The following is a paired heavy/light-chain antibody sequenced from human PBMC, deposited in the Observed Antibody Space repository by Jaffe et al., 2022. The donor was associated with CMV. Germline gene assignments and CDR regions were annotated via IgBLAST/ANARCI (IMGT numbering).Heavy chain of an antibody. CDR3: ARIIVVVVPAAMAPAYYYYMDV. CDR1: GFSLSNARMG. V-gene: IGHV2-26*01. J-gene: IGHJ6*03. Sequence: QVTLKESGPVLVKPTETLTLTCTVSGFSLSNARMGVSWIRQPPGKALEWLAHIFSNDEKSYSTSLKSRLTISKDTSKSQVVLTMTNMDPVDTATYYCARIIVVVVPAAMAPAYYYYMDVWGKGTTVTVSS. D-gene: IGHD2-2*01. CDR2: IFSNDEK.
Light chain of an antibody. J-gene: IGKJ3*01. CDR1: QSLLHSNGYNY. CDR3: MQALQTPQT. Sequence: DIVMTQSPLSLPVTPGEPASISCRSSQSLLHSNGYNYLDWYLQKPGQSPQLLIYLGSNRASGVPDRFSGSGSGTDFTLKISRVEAEDVGVYYCMQALQTPQTFGPGTKVDIK. V-gene: IGKV2-28*01. CDR2: LGS.